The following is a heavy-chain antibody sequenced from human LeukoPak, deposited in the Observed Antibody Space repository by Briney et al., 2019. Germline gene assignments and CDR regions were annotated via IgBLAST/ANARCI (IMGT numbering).Heavy chain of an antibody. CDR1: VYTFTPYR. Sequence: GESLKISCKGFVYTFTPYRIAWVRQRPGKGLGCRGITYPGDSDSRYSPSFQGQVTISVDKSISTAYLQWSSLKASDTAMYYCARLITMVRGVIHYYYGMDVWGKGTTVTVSS. CDR2: TYPGDSDS. J-gene: IGHJ6*04. V-gene: IGHV5-51*01. CDR3: ARLITMVRGVIHYYYGMDV. D-gene: IGHD3-10*01.